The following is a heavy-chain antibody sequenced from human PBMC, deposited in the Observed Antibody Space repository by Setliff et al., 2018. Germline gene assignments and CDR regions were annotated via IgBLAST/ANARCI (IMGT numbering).Heavy chain of an antibody. V-gene: IGHV4-39*07. Sequence: PSETLSLTCTVSGGSISSSSYYWGWIRQPPGKGLEWIGSIYYSGSTYYNPSLKSRVTISVDTSKNQFSLKLSSVTAADTAVYYCARDKRQYNVWSGYYGSWGNYFDYWGQGTLVTVSS. CDR3: ARDKRQYNVWSGYYGSWGNYFDY. CDR2: IYYSGST. D-gene: IGHD3-3*01. J-gene: IGHJ4*02. CDR1: GGSISSSSYY.